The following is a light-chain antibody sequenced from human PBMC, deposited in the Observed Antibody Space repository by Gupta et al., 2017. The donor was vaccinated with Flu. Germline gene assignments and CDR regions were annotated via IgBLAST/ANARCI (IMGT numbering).Light chain of an antibody. J-gene: IGLJ1*01. Sequence: SYVLTQPPSVSVAPGQTARITWGGNNIGSKSVHWYQQRPGQAPVLVVYDDSDRPSGIPERFSGSNSGNTATLTISRVEAGDEADYYCQVWDGLSDDPFVFGTGTKVTVL. CDR3: QVWDGLSDDPFV. V-gene: IGLV3-21*02. CDR2: DDS. CDR1: NIGSKS.